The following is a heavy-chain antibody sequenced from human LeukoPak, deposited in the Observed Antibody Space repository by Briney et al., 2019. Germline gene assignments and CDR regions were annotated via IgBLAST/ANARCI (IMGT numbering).Heavy chain of an antibody. CDR3: ARQGGDGYNFGWFDP. J-gene: IGHJ5*02. Sequence: SETLSLTCTVSGGSISSSSYYWSWIRQPPGKGLEWIGYIYTSGSTNYNPSLKSRVTISVDTSKNQFSLKLSSVTAADTAVYYCARQGGDGYNFGWFDPWGQGTLVTVSS. V-gene: IGHV4-61*05. CDR2: IYTSGST. D-gene: IGHD5-24*01. CDR1: GGSISSSSYY.